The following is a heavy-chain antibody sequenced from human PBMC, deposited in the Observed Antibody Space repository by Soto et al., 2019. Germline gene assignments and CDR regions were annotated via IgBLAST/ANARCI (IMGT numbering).Heavy chain of an antibody. CDR2: IYPGDSDT. CDR1: GYSFTSYW. V-gene: IGHV5-51*01. CDR3: AIRVYTYGYYFSD. Sequence: PGESLQISCKGSGYSFTSYWIGWVRQMPGKGLEWMGTIYPGDSDTRYSPSFQGQVTISADKSISTAYLQWSSLKASDTAMYYCAIRVYTYGYYFSDWALGTLVTGS. J-gene: IGHJ4*02. D-gene: IGHD5-18*01.